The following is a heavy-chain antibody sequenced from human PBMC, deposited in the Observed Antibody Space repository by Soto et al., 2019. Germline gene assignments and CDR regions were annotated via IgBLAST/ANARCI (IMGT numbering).Heavy chain of an antibody. CDR3: VRDIR. J-gene: IGHJ4*02. CDR1: GFTFRSSW. Sequence: EVQLVESGGGLVQPGGSLRLSCAPSGFTFRSSWMYWVGQTPGKSPVLVSCITGDGSVIYYADSVQGRFTISRDKARDTLYLQMNTLIPEDSAVYYRVRDIRWGQGTLVSVSS. V-gene: IGHV3-74*01. CDR2: ITGDGSVI.